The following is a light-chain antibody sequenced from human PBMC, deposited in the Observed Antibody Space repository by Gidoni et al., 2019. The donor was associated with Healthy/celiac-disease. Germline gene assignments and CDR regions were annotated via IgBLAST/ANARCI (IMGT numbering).Light chain of an antibody. CDR2: DAS. V-gene: IGKV3-11*01. CDR3: QQRSNWPRS. J-gene: IGKJ2*03. CDR1: QSVGSY. Sequence: EIVLTQSPATLSLPPGERATLSCRASQSVGSYLVWYQQKPGQAPRLLIYDASNRATGIPARFSGSGSGTDFTLTISSLEPEDFAVYYCQQRSNWPRSFGQGTKLEIK.